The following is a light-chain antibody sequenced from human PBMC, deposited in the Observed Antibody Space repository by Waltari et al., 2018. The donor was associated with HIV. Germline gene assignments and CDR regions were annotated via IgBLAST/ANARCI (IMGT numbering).Light chain of an antibody. CDR1: SSNIGNDN. Sequence: QSVLTQPPSASGTPGQTVTISCSGSSSNIGNDNVYWYQQLPGMTPKLLTYKNYQRPSGVPDRFAGSKSGTSASLAISGLRSEDEADYYCVGWDGSLSGYVFGAGTTVTVL. V-gene: IGLV1-47*01. CDR3: VGWDGSLSGYV. J-gene: IGLJ1*01. CDR2: KNY.